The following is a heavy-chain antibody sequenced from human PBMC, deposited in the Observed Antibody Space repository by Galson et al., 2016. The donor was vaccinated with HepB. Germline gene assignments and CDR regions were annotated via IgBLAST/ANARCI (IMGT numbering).Heavy chain of an antibody. Sequence: TLSLTCTVSGGSISSVNYYWTWIRQYPGKDLEWIGYIFYSGTTHYNPSLKSRVTISMDTSKNHFSLNLNSVTAADTAVYYCASTTRDCGGDCSWFDPWGQGTLVTVSS. J-gene: IGHJ5*01. D-gene: IGHD2-21*02. V-gene: IGHV4-31*03. CDR3: ASTTRDCGGDCSWFDP. CDR1: GGSISSVNYY. CDR2: IFYSGTT.